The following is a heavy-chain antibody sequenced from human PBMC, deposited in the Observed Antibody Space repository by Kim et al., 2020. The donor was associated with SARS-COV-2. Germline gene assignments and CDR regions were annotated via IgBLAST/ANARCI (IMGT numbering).Heavy chain of an antibody. CDR2: IKPNRGGT. Sequence: GWIKPNRGGTNYAQQFKGRVTMTRDTSIITAYRELSRLRSDDTAVYYCARVPGLLWFGELLSGWGWFDPWGQGTLVTVSS. J-gene: IGHJ5*02. D-gene: IGHD3-10*01. CDR3: ARVPGLLWFGELLSGWGWFDP. V-gene: IGHV1-2*02.